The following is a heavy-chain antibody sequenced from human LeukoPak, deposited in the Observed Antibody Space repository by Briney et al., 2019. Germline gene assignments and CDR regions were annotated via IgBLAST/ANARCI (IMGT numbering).Heavy chain of an antibody. CDR1: GGSFSGYY. D-gene: IGHD3-10*01. J-gene: IGHJ4*02. Sequence: PSETLSLTCAVYGGSFSGYYWSWIRQPPGKGLEWIGEINHSGSTNYNPSLKSRVTMSVDTSKNQFSLKLSSVTAADTAVYYCARGLLLDYYDYWGQGTLVTVSS. CDR3: ARGLLLDYYDY. V-gene: IGHV4-34*01. CDR2: INHSGST.